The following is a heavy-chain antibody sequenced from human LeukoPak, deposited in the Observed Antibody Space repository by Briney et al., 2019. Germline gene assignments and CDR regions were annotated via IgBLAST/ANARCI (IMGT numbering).Heavy chain of an antibody. CDR3: ARDPNYYDSSGYYYVSYGMDV. J-gene: IGHJ6*02. CDR2: ISSSSSYI. D-gene: IGHD3-22*01. V-gene: IGHV3-21*01. CDR1: GFTFSSYS. Sequence: GGSLRLSCAASGFTFSSYSMNWVRQAPGKGLEWVSSISSSSSYIYYADSVKGRFTISRDNAKNSLYLQMNSLRAEDTAVYYCARDPNYYDSSGYYYVSYGMDVWGQGTTVTVSS.